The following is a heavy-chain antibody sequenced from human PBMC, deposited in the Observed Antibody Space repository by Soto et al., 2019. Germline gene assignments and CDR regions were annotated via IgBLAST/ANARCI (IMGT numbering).Heavy chain of an antibody. J-gene: IGHJ4*02. V-gene: IGHV4-59*08. Sequence: QVQLRESGPGLVRPSETLSLTCTVSGGSITGYYWSWIRQPPGKGLEWIGYIYDSGTTTYNAALKSRVTISGDTSKNQFSLTLRSVTAADTAVYYCARRNYGEEGYFFDFWGQGLLVTVSS. CDR1: GGSITGYY. D-gene: IGHD4-17*01. CDR2: IYDSGTT. CDR3: ARRNYGEEGYFFDF.